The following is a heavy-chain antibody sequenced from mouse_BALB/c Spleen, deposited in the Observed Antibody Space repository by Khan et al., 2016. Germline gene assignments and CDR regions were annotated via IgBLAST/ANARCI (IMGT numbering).Heavy chain of an antibody. Sequence: LVESGPELKKPGKTVKISCKASGYTFTNYGMNWVKQAPGKGLKWMGWINTYSGESTYADDFKGRFAFSLETSANTAYLQINNLKNEDTATYFCARYRYYDGSSRYFDVWGAGTTVTVSS. D-gene: IGHD1-1*01. CDR3: ARYRYYDGSSRYFDV. V-gene: IGHV9-3-1*01. CDR2: INTYSGES. CDR1: GYTFTNYG. J-gene: IGHJ1*01.